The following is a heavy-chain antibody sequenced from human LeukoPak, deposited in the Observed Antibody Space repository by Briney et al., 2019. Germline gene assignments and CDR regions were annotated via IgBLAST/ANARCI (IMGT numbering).Heavy chain of an antibody. CDR3: ARDQILRSFYYYYGMDV. V-gene: IGHV3-64*01. J-gene: IGHJ6*02. D-gene: IGHD5-12*01. CDR1: GFTFSSYA. CDR2: ISSNGGST. Sequence: PGGSLRLSCAASGFTFSSYAMHWARQAPGKGLEYVSAISSNGGSTYYANSVKGRFTISRDNSKNTLYLQMGSLRAEDMAVYYCARDQILRSFYYYYGMDVWGQGTTVTVSS.